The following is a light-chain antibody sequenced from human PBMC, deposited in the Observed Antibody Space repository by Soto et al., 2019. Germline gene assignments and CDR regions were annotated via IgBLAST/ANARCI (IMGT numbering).Light chain of an antibody. CDR3: SSYTSSSSGV. V-gene: IGLV2-14*01. CDR1: SSDVGGYNY. CDR2: DVS. J-gene: IGLJ3*02. Sequence: QSALTQPASVSGSPGQSITISSTGTSSDVGGYNYVSWYQQHPGKAPQLMIYDVSNRPSGVSNRFSGSKSGNTASLTISGLQAEDEADYYCSSYTSSSSGVFGGGTKLTVL.